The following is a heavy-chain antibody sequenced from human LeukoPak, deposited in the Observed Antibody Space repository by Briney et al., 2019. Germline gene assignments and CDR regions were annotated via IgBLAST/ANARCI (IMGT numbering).Heavy chain of an antibody. Sequence: QPGGSVRLSCAASGFTFSSYEMNWVRQAPGKGLEWVSYINIRRRTIYYADAVKGRFTISRDNARNSLFLQMNSLRVEDTAVYYCAVDHCSAENCYSSRIDYWGRGTRVAVSS. V-gene: IGHV3-48*03. J-gene: IGHJ4*02. CDR2: INIRRRTI. CDR1: GFTFSSYE. CDR3: AVDHCSAENCYSSRIDY. D-gene: IGHD2-15*01.